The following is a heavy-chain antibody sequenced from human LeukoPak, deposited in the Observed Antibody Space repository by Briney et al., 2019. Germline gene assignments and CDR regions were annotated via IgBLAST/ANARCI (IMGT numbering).Heavy chain of an antibody. CDR2: ISGSGGST. CDR3: AKDRWLQYYFDY. Sequence: GGSLRLSCAVSGFTFSSYAMSWVRQAPGKGLEWVSAISGSGGSTYYADSVKGRFTISRDNSKNTLYLQMNSLRAEDTAVYYCAKDRWLQYYFDYWGQGTLVTVSS. CDR1: GFTFSSYA. D-gene: IGHD5-12*01. J-gene: IGHJ4*02. V-gene: IGHV3-23*01.